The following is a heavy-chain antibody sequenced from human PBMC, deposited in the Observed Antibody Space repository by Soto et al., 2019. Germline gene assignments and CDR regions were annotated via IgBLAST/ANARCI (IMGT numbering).Heavy chain of an antibody. D-gene: IGHD2-2*02. Sequence: QVQLVQSGAEVREPGASVKVSCKASGYTFTSYSIGWVRQAPGQGLEWMGWIGPYNGNTNYAQKVQGRVTMTADTSTRTAYIELRSLRSDDTAVYFCARVACSSTSCYKLSAYYGMDVWGQGTTVTVSS. CDR2: IGPYNGNT. J-gene: IGHJ6*02. CDR3: ARVACSSTSCYKLSAYYGMDV. V-gene: IGHV1-18*04. CDR1: GYTFTSYS.